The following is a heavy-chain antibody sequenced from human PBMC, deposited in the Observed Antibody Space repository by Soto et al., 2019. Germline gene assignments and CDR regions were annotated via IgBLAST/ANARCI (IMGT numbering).Heavy chain of an antibody. Sequence: QVQLVESGAEVKKPGASVKVSCKASGYTFTNYGISWVRQAPGQGLEWMGWISGYNGNTKYAQKFQGRVTMTTDTPTTTAYMDLRSLRSDDTAVYYCAIDRDYYYHYGMDVWGQGTTVTVS. CDR1: GYTFTNYG. V-gene: IGHV1-18*04. CDR3: AIDRDYYYHYGMDV. J-gene: IGHJ6*02. CDR2: ISGYNGNT.